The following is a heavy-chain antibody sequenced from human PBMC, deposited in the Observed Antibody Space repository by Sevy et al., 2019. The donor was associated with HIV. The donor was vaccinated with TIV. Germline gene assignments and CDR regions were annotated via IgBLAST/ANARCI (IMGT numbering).Heavy chain of an antibody. CDR3: AREGDYYGSGAYGMDV. D-gene: IGHD3-10*01. Sequence: ASVKVSCKASVYTFTGYYMHWVRQAPGQGLEWMGWINPNSGGTNYAQKFQGRVTMTRDTSISTAYMELSRLRSDDTAVYYCAREGDYYGSGAYGMDVWGQGTTVTVSS. CDR1: VYTFTGYY. V-gene: IGHV1-2*02. CDR2: INPNSGGT. J-gene: IGHJ6*02.